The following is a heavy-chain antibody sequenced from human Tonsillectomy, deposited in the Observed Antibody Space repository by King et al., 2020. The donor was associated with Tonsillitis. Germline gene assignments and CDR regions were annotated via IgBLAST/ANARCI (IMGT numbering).Heavy chain of an antibody. CDR2: ISGSGSIT. D-gene: IGHD2-21*02. Sequence: VQLVESGGGLVQPGGSLRLSCAASGFTFSSFSMNWVRQAPGKGLEWVSYISGSGSITYYADSVKGRFTISRDNAKNSLYLQMNSLRAEDAAVYYCAREGYCGGDCYADLGDYWGQGTLVTLYS. J-gene: IGHJ4*02. CDR1: GFTFSSFS. V-gene: IGHV3-48*01. CDR3: AREGYCGGDCYADLGDY.